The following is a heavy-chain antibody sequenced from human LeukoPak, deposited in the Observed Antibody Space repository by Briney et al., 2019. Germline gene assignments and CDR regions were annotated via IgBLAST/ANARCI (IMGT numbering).Heavy chain of an antibody. CDR1: GGSISSADYY. V-gene: IGHV4-30-2*01. CDR2: ISHTGGT. Sequence: PSQTLSLTCTVSGGSISSADYYWTWIRQPPGKGLEWIGYISHTGGTYYNSSLLSRVTISVDRSKNQFFLTLGSVTAADTAVYYCARDKGNWNDEFYFDYWGQGTLVTVSS. J-gene: IGHJ4*02. D-gene: IGHD1-1*01. CDR3: ARDKGNWNDEFYFDY.